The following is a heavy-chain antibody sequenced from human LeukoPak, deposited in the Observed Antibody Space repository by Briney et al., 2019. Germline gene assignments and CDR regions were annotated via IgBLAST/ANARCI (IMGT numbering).Heavy chain of an antibody. J-gene: IGHJ4*02. D-gene: IGHD3-9*01. CDR3: ARTDILTGYYPYYFDY. CDR1: GGSISSYY. Sequence: PSETLSLTCTVSGGSISSYYWSWIRQPPGKGLEWIGYIYYSGSTNYNPSLKSRVTISVDTSKNQFSLKLSSVTAADTAVYYCARTDILTGYYPYYFDYWGQGTLVTVSS. CDR2: IYYSGST. V-gene: IGHV4-59*01.